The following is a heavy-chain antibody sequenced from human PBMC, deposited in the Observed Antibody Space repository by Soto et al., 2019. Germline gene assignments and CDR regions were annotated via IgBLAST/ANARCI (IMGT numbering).Heavy chain of an antibody. CDR1: GASLNWGTNF. V-gene: IGHV4-61*01. D-gene: IGHD6-6*01. CDR3: ARDAYRGSSSLHDFHAMDI. J-gene: IGHJ6*02. CDR2: TSYNENT. Sequence: PSETLSLTCTVSGASLNWGTNFWTWIRQPPGKGLEWIGYTSYNENTYYSPSLKNRLTISVDTSKNQFSLKLSSVTAADTAVYYCARDAYRGSSSLHDFHAMDIWGQGAPVTVSS.